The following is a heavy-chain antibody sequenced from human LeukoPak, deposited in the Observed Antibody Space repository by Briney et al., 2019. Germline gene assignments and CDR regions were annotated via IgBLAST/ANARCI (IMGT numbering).Heavy chain of an antibody. CDR3: AADILTGYIQH. J-gene: IGHJ1*01. CDR1: GGSISSSSHY. Sequence: SETLSLTCTASGGSISSSSHYWGWIRQPPGKGLEWIGSMYYRGSTYHNPSLKSRVTMSVDTSKNQFSLKLTSVTAADTAVYYCAADILTGYIQHWGQGTLVTVSS. D-gene: IGHD3-9*01. V-gene: IGHV4-39*07. CDR2: MYYRGST.